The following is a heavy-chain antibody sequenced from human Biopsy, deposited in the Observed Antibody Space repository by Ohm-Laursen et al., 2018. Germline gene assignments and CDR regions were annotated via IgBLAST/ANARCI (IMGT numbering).Heavy chain of an antibody. Sequence: GTLSLTCAVYGKTFSDYYWSWICQPPGKGLEWIGQINQSGRTNYNPSLKSRVTISVDTSKNQFSLKVRSVTAADTAVYYCVRGVDYYDPYHYYALDVWGQGTTVTVSS. CDR1: GKTFSDYY. V-gene: IGHV4-34*01. D-gene: IGHD3-22*01. J-gene: IGHJ6*02. CDR2: INQSGRT. CDR3: VRGVDYYDPYHYYALDV.